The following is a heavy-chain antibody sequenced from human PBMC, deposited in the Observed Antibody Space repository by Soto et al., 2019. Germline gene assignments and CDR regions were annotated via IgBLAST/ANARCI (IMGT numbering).Heavy chain of an antibody. CDR2: INPSGGST. CDR3: AREYSSSWSSYYYYMDV. CDR1: GYTFTSYY. V-gene: IGHV1-46*03. D-gene: IGHD6-13*01. Sequence: ASVKVSCKASGYTFTSYYMHWVRQSPGQGLEWMGIINPSGGSTSYAQKFQGRVTMTRDTSTSTVYMELSSLRSEDTAVYYCAREYSSSWSSYYYYMDVWGKGTTVTVSS. J-gene: IGHJ6*03.